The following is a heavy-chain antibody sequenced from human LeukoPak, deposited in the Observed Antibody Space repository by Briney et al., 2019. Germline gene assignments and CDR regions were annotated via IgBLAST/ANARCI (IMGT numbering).Heavy chain of an antibody. D-gene: IGHD4-17*01. CDR2: IDPSSTYI. Sequence: GGSLRLSCSASRFTFSSYTMNWVRQAPGKGLEWVSSIDPSSTYIYYADSVKGRFTISRDNAQNSLYLQMISLRAEDTAVYYCTRGSYGDYEYWGQGTLVTVSS. CDR3: TRGSYGDYEY. J-gene: IGHJ4*02. V-gene: IGHV3-21*01. CDR1: RFTFSSYT.